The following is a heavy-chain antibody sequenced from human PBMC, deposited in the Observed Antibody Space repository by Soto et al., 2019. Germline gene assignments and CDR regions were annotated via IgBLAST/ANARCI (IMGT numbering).Heavy chain of an antibody. D-gene: IGHD2-15*01. CDR1: GFTFSSYA. Sequence: QVQLVESGGGVVQPGRSLRLSCAASGFTFSSYAMHWVRQAPGKGLEWVAVISYDGSNKYYADSVKGRFTISRDNSKNTLYLQMNSRRAEDTAVYYCARERVYCSGGSCYGFLLDYWGQGTLVTVSS. CDR3: ARERVYCSGGSCYGFLLDY. J-gene: IGHJ4*02. V-gene: IGHV3-30-3*01. CDR2: ISYDGSNK.